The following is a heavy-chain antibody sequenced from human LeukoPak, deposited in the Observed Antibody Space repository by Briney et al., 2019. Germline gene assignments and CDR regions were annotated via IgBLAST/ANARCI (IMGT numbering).Heavy chain of an antibody. J-gene: IGHJ4*02. V-gene: IGHV4-34*01. Sequence: SETLSLTCAVYGGSFSGYYWSWIRQPPGKGLEWIGEINHSGSTNYNPSLKSRVTISVDTSKNQFSLKLSSVTAADTAVYYCARVGGYSYGFYWGQGTLVTVSS. CDR2: INHSGST. CDR3: ARVGGYSYGFY. D-gene: IGHD5-18*01. CDR1: GGSFSGYY.